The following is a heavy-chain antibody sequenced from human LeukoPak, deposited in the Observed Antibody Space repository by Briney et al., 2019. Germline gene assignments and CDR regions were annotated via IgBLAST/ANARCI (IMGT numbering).Heavy chain of an antibody. J-gene: IGHJ4*02. V-gene: IGHV3-53*01. CDR1: GFTVSSNY. Sequence: PGGSLRLSCAASGFTVSSNYMSWVSQAPGKGLEWVSVIYSGGSTYYADSVKGRFTISRDNSKNTLYLQMNSLRAEDTAVYYCAKDPVATNPDYYFDYWGQGTLVTVSS. D-gene: IGHD5-12*01. CDR3: AKDPVATNPDYYFDY. CDR2: IYSGGST.